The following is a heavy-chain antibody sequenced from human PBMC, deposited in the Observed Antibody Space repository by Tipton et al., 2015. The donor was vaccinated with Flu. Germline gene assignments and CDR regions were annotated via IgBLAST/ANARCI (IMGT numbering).Heavy chain of an antibody. CDR3: ARGETAFDAFGI. CDR2: IWFDGTNK. CDR1: GFTFSSYG. Sequence: SLRLSCAASGFTFSSYGMHWVRQAPGKGLEWVAYIWFDGTNKYYADSVKGRFTISRDNSKNTLDLRMNSLRVDDTAVYFCARGETAFDAFGIWGQGTMVTGSS. D-gene: IGHD1-1*01. J-gene: IGHJ3*02. V-gene: IGHV3-33*01.